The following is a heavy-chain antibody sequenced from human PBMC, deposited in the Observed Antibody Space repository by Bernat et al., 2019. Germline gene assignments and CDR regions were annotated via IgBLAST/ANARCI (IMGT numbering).Heavy chain of an antibody. CDR2: ISYDGSNK. Sequence: QVQLVESGGGVVQPGRSLRLSCAASGFTFSSYAMHWVRQAPGKGLEWVAVISYDGSNKYYADSVKGRFTISRDNSKNTLYLQMNSLRAEDTAVYYCAGDRGIAPFDDWGQGALVTVSS. J-gene: IGHJ4*02. CDR3: AGDRGIAPFDD. CDR1: GFTFSSYA. D-gene: IGHD6-13*01. V-gene: IGHV3-30*01.